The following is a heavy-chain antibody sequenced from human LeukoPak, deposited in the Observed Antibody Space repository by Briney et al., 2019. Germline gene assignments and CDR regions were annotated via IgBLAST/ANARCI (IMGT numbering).Heavy chain of an antibody. CDR3: ARRGKQWLAFDY. CDR1: GGSISSYY. CDR2: IYYSGST. D-gene: IGHD6-19*01. Sequence: PSETLSLTCTVSGGSISSYYWSWIRQPPGKGLEWIGYIYYSGSTNYNPSLKGRVTISVDTSKNQFSLKLSSVTAADTAVYYCARRGKQWLAFDYWGQGTLVTVSS. V-gene: IGHV4-59*08. J-gene: IGHJ4*02.